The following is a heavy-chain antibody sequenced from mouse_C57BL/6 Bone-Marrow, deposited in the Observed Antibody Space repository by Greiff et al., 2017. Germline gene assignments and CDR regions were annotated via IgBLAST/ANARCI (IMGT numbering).Heavy chain of an antibody. V-gene: IGHV1-64*01. CDR1: GYTFTSYW. Sequence: QVQLQQPGAELVKPGASVKLSCKASGYTFTSYWMHWVKQRPGQGLEWIGMIHPNSGSTNYNEKFKSKATLTVDKSSSTAYMQLSSLTSEDSAVYYCARYYSNYLSWFAYWGQGTLVTVSA. CDR3: ARYYSNYLSWFAY. CDR2: IHPNSGST. D-gene: IGHD2-5*01. J-gene: IGHJ3*01.